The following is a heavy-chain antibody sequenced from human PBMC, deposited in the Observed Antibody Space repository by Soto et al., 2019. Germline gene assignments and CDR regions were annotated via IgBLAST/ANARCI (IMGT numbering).Heavy chain of an antibody. CDR3: ARDPPWDDYAFDI. CDR1: GIAFDRYW. V-gene: IGHV3-7*01. J-gene: IGHJ3*02. D-gene: IGHD3-3*01. CDR2: IKQDGSTK. Sequence: EVQVVESGGGLVQPGGSLRLSCAASGIAFDRYWMTWVRQAPGKGLEWVANIKQDGSTKYYLDSVKGRFTISRDNAKKSLYLQMNRLRAEDTAVYYCARDPPWDDYAFDIWGQGTMVTVSS.